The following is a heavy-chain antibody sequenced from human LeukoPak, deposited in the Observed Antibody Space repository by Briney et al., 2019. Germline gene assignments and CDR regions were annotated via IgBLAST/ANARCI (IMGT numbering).Heavy chain of an antibody. V-gene: IGHV4-39*07. Sequence: PSETLSLTCTVSSGSISSSNYFWGWIRQPPGKGLEWIGRIYTSGSTNYNPSLKSRVTMSVDTSKNQFSLKLSSVTAADTAVYYCARDQGIYGSGSYYPYYFDYWGQGTLVTVSS. CDR2: IYTSGST. D-gene: IGHD3-10*01. J-gene: IGHJ4*02. CDR3: ARDQGIYGSGSYYPYYFDY. CDR1: SGSISSSNYF.